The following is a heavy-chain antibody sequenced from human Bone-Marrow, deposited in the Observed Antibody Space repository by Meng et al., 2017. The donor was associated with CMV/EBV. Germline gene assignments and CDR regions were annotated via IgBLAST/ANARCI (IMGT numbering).Heavy chain of an antibody. J-gene: IGHJ2*01. V-gene: IGHV3-11*04. CDR3: ARPGYYDFWSGYYYWYFDL. D-gene: IGHD3-3*01. Sequence: FSDYYMRWIRQAPGKGLGWVSYISSSGSTIYYADSVKGRFTISRDNAKNSLYLQMNSLRAEDTAVYYCARPGYYDFWSGYYYWYFDLWGRGTLVTVSS. CDR2: ISSSGSTI. CDR1: FSDYY.